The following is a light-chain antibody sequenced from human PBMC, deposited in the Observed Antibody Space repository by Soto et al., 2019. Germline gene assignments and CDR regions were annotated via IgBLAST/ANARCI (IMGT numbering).Light chain of an antibody. CDR3: QQSYSTHT. J-gene: IGKJ2*01. CDR2: AAS. CDR1: QSISSY. Sequence: DIQMTQSPSSLSASVGDRVTITCRARQSISSYLNWYQQKPGKAPKLLIYAASSLHSGVPSRFSGSGSGTDFTLTISSLQPEDFATYYCQQSYSTHTFGQGTKLEIK. V-gene: IGKV1-39*01.